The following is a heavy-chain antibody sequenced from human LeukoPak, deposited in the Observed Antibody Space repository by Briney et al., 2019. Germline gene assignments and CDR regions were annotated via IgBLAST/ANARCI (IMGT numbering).Heavy chain of an antibody. J-gene: IGHJ4*02. Sequence: GGSLRLSCAASGFTFSSYGMHWVRQAPGKGLEWVAVISYDGSNKYYADSVKGRFTISRDNSKNTLYLQMNSLGAEDTAVYYCAKLHNGGDGGGYWGQGTLVTVSS. CDR2: ISYDGSNK. D-gene: IGHD2-21*02. CDR1: GFTFSSYG. CDR3: AKLHNGGDGGGY. V-gene: IGHV3-30*18.